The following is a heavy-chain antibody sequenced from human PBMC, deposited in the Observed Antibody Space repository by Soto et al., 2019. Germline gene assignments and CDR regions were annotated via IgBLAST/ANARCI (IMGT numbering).Heavy chain of an antibody. CDR2: ISYDGTNK. J-gene: IGHJ4*02. Sequence: QVQLVESGGGVVQPGRSLRLSCAASGFSFSISPMHWVRQAPGKGPEWVALISYDGTNKFYADSVKGRFTISRDNSKNTLYLQVDSLRPEDAAVYYCARDPKTSGGQHWAFNYFDSWGQGTLVTVSS. V-gene: IGHV3-30-3*01. CDR3: ARDPKTSGGQHWAFNYFDS. CDR1: GFSFSISP. D-gene: IGHD7-27*01.